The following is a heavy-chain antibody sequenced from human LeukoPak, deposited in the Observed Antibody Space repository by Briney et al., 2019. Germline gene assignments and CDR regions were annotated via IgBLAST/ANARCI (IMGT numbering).Heavy chain of an antibody. CDR1: EFTFSNYA. V-gene: IGHV3-23*01. J-gene: IGHJ4*02. CDR2: INNSGVHT. CDR3: ARDRHKYNYDSGGYPPY. Sequence: GGSLRLSCEASEFTFSNYAMSWVRQAPGKGLEWVSIINNSGVHTSYADSVKGRFTISRDNSKNTLYLQMNTLRAEDTAVYYCARDRHKYNYDSGGYPPYWGQGTLVTVSS. D-gene: IGHD3-22*01.